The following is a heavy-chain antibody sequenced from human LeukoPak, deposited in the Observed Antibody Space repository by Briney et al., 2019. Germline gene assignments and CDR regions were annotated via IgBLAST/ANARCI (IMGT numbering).Heavy chain of an antibody. D-gene: IGHD2-2*01. CDR1: GGSISSYY. CDR3: AMSRPYQHNWFDP. CDR2: IYYSGST. V-gene: IGHV4-59*01. Sequence: SETLSLTCTVSGGSISSYYWSWIRQPPGKGLEWIGYIYYSGSTNYNPSLKSRVTISVDTSKNQFSLKLSSVTAADTAVYYCAMSRPYQHNWFDPWGQGTLVTVSS. J-gene: IGHJ5*02.